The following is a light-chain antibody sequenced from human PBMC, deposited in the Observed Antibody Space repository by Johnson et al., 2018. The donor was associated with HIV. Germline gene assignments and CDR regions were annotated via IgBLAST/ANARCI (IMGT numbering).Light chain of an antibody. Sequence: QSVLTQPPSVSAAPGQKVTISCSGSSSNIGKNYVSWYQHLPGTAPKLLIYENNKRPSGIPDRFSGSKSGTSATLGITGLQTGDEADYYCGTWDSSLSSYVFGTGTKVTAL. V-gene: IGLV1-51*02. CDR3: GTWDSSLSSYV. J-gene: IGLJ1*01. CDR2: ENN. CDR1: SSNIGKNY.